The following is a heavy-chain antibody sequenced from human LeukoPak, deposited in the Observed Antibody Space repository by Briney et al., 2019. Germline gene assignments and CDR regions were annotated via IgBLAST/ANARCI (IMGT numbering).Heavy chain of an antibody. V-gene: IGHV3-53*04. Sequence: PWGSLRLTCAASGFTVSSNYMSWVRQAPGKGLEWVGVIYSGGSTYYAHSVKSRFTISRHNSKNTLYLQMNSLTAADTAVYYCARVPMSLYYFDYWGQGTLVTVSS. CDR1: GFTVSSNY. D-gene: IGHD3-22*01. J-gene: IGHJ4*02. CDR2: IYSGGST. CDR3: ARVPMSLYYFDY.